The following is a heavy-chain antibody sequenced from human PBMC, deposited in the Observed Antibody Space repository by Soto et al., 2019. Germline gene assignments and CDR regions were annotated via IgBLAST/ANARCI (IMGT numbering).Heavy chain of an antibody. CDR2: INHSGST. CDR3: ARRMGSYSSSWSTFDY. J-gene: IGHJ4*02. D-gene: IGHD6-13*01. CDR1: GGSFSGYY. V-gene: IGHV4-34*01. Sequence: PSETLSLTCAVYGGSFSGYYWSWIRQPPGKGLEWIGEINHSGSTNYNPSLKSRVTISVDTSKNQFSLKLSSVTAADTAVYYCARRMGSYSSSWSTFDYWGQGTLVTVSS.